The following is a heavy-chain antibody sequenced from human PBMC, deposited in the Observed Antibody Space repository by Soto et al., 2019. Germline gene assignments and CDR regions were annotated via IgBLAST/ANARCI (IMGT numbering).Heavy chain of an antibody. D-gene: IGHD3-10*01. CDR1: GYTFTSYG. Sequence: ASVKVSCKASGYTFTSYGISWVRQAPGQGLEWMGWISAYNGNTNYAQKLQGRVTMTTDTSTSTAYMELRSLRSDDTAVYYCARELDPYCSGSGLYYYYGMDVWGQGTTVTVSS. CDR2: ISAYNGNT. CDR3: ARELDPYCSGSGLYYYYGMDV. V-gene: IGHV1-18*01. J-gene: IGHJ6*02.